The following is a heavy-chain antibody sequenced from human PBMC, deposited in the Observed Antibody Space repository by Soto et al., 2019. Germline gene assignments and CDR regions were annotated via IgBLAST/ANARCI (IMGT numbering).Heavy chain of an antibody. D-gene: IGHD3-10*01. Sequence: QVQLVESGGGVVQPGRSLRLSCAASGFPFTSYGMHWVREGPDKGLEWVAIISYDGSDKYYADSVKGRFTISRDNSKNTLNLQINSLGPEDTALYYCVGGQYYFDYRGQGSLVSVSS. CDR3: VGGQYYFDY. J-gene: IGHJ4*02. V-gene: IGHV3-30*03. CDR2: ISYDGSDK. CDR1: GFPFTSYG.